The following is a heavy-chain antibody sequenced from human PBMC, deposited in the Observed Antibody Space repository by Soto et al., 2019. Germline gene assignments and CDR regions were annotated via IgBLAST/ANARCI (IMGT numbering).Heavy chain of an antibody. J-gene: IGHJ4*02. CDR3: ARDWATGGTHLGIDF. D-gene: IGHD1-26*01. V-gene: IGHV3-30-3*01. Sequence: PGGSLRLSCAASGFTFSSHFMHWVRQAPGKGLQWVTVISNDGNNEYYADSVKGRFTIFRDNSKNILYLQMNSLRPEDTAVYYCARDWATGGTHLGIDFWGQGTLVTVSS. CDR1: GFTFSSHF. CDR2: ISNDGNNE.